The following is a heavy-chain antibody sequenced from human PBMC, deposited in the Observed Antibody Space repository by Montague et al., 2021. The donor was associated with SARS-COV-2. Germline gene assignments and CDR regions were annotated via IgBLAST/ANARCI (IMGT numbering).Heavy chain of an antibody. CDR1: GFTFRNHW. CDR3: ARTGYGYHGMDV. V-gene: IGHV3-7*01. CDR2: INQDANGK. J-gene: IGHJ6*02. D-gene: IGHD5-18*01. Sequence: SLRLSCAASGFTFRNHWMSWVRQAPGKGLEWVANINQDANGKNYLDSVKGRFTISRDNAENSLYLQINSLRAEDTAIYYCARTGYGYHGMDVWGQGTTVTVS.